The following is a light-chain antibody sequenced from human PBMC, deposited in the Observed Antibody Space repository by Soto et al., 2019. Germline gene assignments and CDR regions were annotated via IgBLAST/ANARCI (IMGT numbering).Light chain of an antibody. CDR3: QQYNDWPT. CDR2: KAS. CDR1: QDISNY. J-gene: IGKJ1*01. Sequence: DIQMTQSPSSLSASVGDRVTITCQASQDISNYLNWYQQKPGKAPKLLIYKASTLKSGVPSRFSGSGSGTEFTLTISSLQSEDFAVYYCQQYNDWPTFGQGTKVDI. V-gene: IGKV1-33*01.